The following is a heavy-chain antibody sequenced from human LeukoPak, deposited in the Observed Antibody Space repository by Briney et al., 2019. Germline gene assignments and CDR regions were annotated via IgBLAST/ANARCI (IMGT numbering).Heavy chain of an antibody. J-gene: IGHJ4*02. CDR3: ARALVLWFGELGGFDY. CDR1: GFTFSSYG. V-gene: IGHV3-30*03. Sequence: PGGSLRLSCAASGFTFSSYGMHWVRQAPGKGLEWVAVIPYDGSNKYYADSVKGRFTISRDNSKNTLYLQMNSLRDEDTAVYYCARALVLWFGELGGFDYWGQGTLVTVSS. CDR2: IPYDGSNK. D-gene: IGHD3-10*01.